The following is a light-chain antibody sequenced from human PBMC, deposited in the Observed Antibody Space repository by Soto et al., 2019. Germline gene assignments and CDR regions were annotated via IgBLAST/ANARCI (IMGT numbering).Light chain of an antibody. V-gene: IGKV3D-20*01. CDR2: DAS. CDR1: QSLLHSNGYNY. CDR3: QQYGSSPIT. J-gene: IGKJ5*01. Sequence: DIVMTQSPLSLPVTPGEPASISCRSSQSLLHSNGYNYLAWYQQKPGLAPRLLIYDASSRATGIPDRFSGSGSGTDFTLTISRLEPEDFAVYYCQQYGSSPITFGQGTRLEIK.